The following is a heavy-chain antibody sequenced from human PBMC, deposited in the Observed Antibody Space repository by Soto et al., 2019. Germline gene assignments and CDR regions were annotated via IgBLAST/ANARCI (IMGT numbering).Heavy chain of an antibody. CDR1: GFTFSSYW. CDR2: ISYDGRSE. V-gene: IGHV3-30*03. D-gene: IGHD2-2*01. Sequence: WGSLRLSCAASGFTFSSYWMHWVRQPPGKGLEWVAVISYDGRSEYYADSVKGRFTISRDNSQNTVYLQMNSLRAEDTALYLCPRDYHSYFDYWGPGTLVTVSS. J-gene: IGHJ4*02. CDR3: PRDYHSYFDY.